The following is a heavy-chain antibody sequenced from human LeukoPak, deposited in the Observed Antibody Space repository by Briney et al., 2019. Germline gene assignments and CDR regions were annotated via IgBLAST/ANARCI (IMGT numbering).Heavy chain of an antibody. D-gene: IGHD3-3*01. V-gene: IGHV3-74*01. J-gene: IGHJ3*02. CDR1: GFTFSSYW. Sequence: GGSLRLSCAASGFTFSSYWMHWVRQAPGKGLVWVSRINSDGSSTSYADSVKGRFIISRDNAKNTLYLQMNSLRADDTAVYYCATSTIFGVVIIPEAFDIWGQGTMVTVSS. CDR2: INSDGSST. CDR3: ATSTIFGVVIIPEAFDI.